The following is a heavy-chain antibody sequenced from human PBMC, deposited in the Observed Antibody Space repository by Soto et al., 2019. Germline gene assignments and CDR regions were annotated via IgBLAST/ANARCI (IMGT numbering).Heavy chain of an antibody. V-gene: IGHV1-8*01. Sequence: QAHLEQSGAEVKRPGASVKVSCKASGYTFSDFDINWLRQASGQGPERMGWMNAKSGDTFFAQRFQGKFNMSWDTSPSTAYMEVGSLTSDDTAMYYCARGNSFNYAGFDVWGQGTTVAVSS. CDR1: GYTFSDFD. J-gene: IGHJ6*02. D-gene: IGHD3-16*01. CDR2: MNAKSGDT. CDR3: ARGNSFNYAGFDV.